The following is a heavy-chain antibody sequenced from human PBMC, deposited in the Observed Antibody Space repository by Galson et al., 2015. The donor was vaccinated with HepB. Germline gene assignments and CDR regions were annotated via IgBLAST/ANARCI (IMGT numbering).Heavy chain of an antibody. D-gene: IGHD6-13*01. Sequence: SVKVSCKASGYTFTNYNINWVRQAPGQGLQRMGWISPYNGDTNYAQKFQGRVTMTTDTSTTTAYMELRNLRSDDTAVYYCARSGTAAGFLGHWGQGTLVTVSS. J-gene: IGHJ4*02. CDR1: GYTFTNYN. CDR3: ARSGTAAGFLGH. V-gene: IGHV1-18*01. CDR2: ISPYNGDT.